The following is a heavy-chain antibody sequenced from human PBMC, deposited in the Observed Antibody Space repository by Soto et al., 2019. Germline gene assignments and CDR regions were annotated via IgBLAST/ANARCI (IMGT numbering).Heavy chain of an antibody. CDR2: VYYTGKT. V-gene: IGHV4-39*01. CDR3: ARLAYEGIAAAGDFHYYGMDV. Sequence: SETLSLTCTVSGGSISSSSYYWGWIRQPPGKGLEWIGSVYYTGKTYDNPSLKSRVTISVDTSKNQFSLKLNSVTAADTAVYYCARLAYEGIAAAGDFHYYGMDVWGQGTTVTVS. D-gene: IGHD6-13*01. CDR1: GGSISSSSYY. J-gene: IGHJ6*02.